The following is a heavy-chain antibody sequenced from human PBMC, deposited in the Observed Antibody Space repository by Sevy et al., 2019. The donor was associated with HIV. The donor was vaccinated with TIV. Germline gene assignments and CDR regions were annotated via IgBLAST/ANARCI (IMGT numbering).Heavy chain of an antibody. CDR1: GFTFSSYP. D-gene: IGHD6-13*01. J-gene: IGHJ4*02. V-gene: IGHV3-30-3*01. CDR2: ISYDGSNK. Sequence: GGSLRLSCAASGFTFSSYPMHWVRQAPGKGLEWVTVISYDGSNKYYADFVKGRFTISRDNSKNTLYLQMNSLRAEDTAVYYCARGEASNWYVLAANYCGQGTLVTVSS. CDR3: ARGEASNWYVLAANY.